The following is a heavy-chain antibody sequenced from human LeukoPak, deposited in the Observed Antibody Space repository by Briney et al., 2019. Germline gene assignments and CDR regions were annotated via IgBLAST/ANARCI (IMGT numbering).Heavy chain of an antibody. V-gene: IGHV1-69*06. Sequence: SVKVSCKASGYTFTSYYMHWVRQAPGQGLEWMGGIIPIFGTANYAQKFQGRVTITADKSTSTAYMELSSLRSEDTAVYYCARESPPYDSSGYSYEWGQGTLVTVSS. D-gene: IGHD3-22*01. J-gene: IGHJ4*02. CDR2: IIPIFGTA. CDR3: ARESPPYDSSGYSYE. CDR1: GYTFTSYY.